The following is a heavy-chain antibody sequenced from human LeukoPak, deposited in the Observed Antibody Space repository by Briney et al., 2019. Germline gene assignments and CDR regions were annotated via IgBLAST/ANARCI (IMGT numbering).Heavy chain of an antibody. D-gene: IGHD3-16*01. CDR3: ARAPGGRLKGDCFDY. Sequence: GRSLRLSCASSRFTFISYGMRWVRQAPGKGLEWVAVIWYDGSNKYYADSVKGRFTISRDNSKNTLYLQMNSLRAADTAVYYCARAPGGRLKGDCFDYWGQGTLVTVSS. CDR2: IWYDGSNK. J-gene: IGHJ4*02. V-gene: IGHV3-33*01. CDR1: RFTFISYG.